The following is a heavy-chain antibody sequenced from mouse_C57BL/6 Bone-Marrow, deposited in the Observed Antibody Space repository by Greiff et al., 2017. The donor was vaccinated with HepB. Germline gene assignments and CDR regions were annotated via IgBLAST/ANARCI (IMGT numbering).Heavy chain of an antibody. CDR1: GFTFTDYY. J-gene: IGHJ1*03. V-gene: IGHV7-3*01. Sequence: DVKLQESGGGLVQPGGSLSLSCAASGFTFTDYYMSWVRQPPGKALEWLGFIRNKANGYTTEYSASVKGRFTISRDNSQSILYLQMNALRAEDSATYYCARYPYYYGSSYWYFDVWGTGTTVTVSS. CDR2: IRNKANGYTT. CDR3: ARYPYYYGSSYWYFDV. D-gene: IGHD1-1*01.